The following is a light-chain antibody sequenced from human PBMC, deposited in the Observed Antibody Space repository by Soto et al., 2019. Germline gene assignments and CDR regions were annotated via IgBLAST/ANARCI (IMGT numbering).Light chain of an antibody. Sequence: DIQMTQSPSTLSASVGDRVTINCRASQNINNWLAWYQQKPGKAPKVLIYKASSLESGVPSRFSGSGAGTEFTLPISSLQTEDFATYYCQQYGANSPWTFGQGTKVEIK. CDR1: QNINNW. J-gene: IGKJ1*01. V-gene: IGKV1-5*03. CDR2: KAS. CDR3: QQYGANSPWT.